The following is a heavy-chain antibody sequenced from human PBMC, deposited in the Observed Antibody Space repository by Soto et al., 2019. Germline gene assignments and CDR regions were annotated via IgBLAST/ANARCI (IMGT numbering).Heavy chain of an antibody. J-gene: IGHJ4*02. D-gene: IGHD2-21*02. Sequence: QVQLVESGGGVVQPGRSLSLSGAASGFTFSSYAMHWVRQAPGKGREGVAVISYDGGNKYYADSVKGRFTISRDNSKNTLYLPMNRLRAEDTALYYCATDPSGNYKSATAILLNWGQGTLVTVSS. V-gene: IGHV3-30-3*01. CDR2: ISYDGGNK. CDR3: ATDPSGNYKSATAILLN. CDR1: GFTFSSYA.